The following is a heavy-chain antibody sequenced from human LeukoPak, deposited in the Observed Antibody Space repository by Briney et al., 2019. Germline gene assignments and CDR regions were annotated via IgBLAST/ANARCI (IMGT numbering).Heavy chain of an antibody. Sequence: ASVKVSCTASGYTFTGYYMHWVRQAPGQGLEWMGRTNPNSGGTNYAQKFQGRVTMTRDTSISTAYMELSRLRSDDTAVYYCASADRDGYFDFSWGQGTLVTVSS. CDR3: ASADRDGYFDFS. CDR1: GYTFTGYY. CDR2: TNPNSGGT. V-gene: IGHV1-2*06. D-gene: IGHD3-9*01. J-gene: IGHJ5*02.